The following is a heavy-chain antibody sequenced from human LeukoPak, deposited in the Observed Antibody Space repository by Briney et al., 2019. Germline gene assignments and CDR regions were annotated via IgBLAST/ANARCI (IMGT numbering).Heavy chain of an antibody. CDR2: INPNIGGT. CDR1: GYTFTGYY. Sequence: ASVKVSCKASGYTFTGYYMHWVRQAPGQGLEWMGWINPNIGGTNYAQKFQGRVTMTRDTSITTAYMELSRLRSDDTAVYYCARDPLRQQLIHGMDVWGQGTTVTVSS. V-gene: IGHV1-2*02. J-gene: IGHJ6*02. D-gene: IGHD6-13*01. CDR3: ARDPLRQQLIHGMDV.